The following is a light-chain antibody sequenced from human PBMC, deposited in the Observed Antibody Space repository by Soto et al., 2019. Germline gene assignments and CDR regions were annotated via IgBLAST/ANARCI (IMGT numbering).Light chain of an antibody. CDR2: EAS. CDR1: QGISSW. J-gene: IGKJ1*01. CDR3: QQYSTYPWT. Sequence: DIQMTQSPSSVSASVGDRATITCRASQGISSWLAWYQQKPGKAPKLLMYEASNLETGVPSRFSGSGSATEFTLTISSLQPDDFATYYCQQYSTYPWTFGQGTKVDIK. V-gene: IGKV1D-16*01.